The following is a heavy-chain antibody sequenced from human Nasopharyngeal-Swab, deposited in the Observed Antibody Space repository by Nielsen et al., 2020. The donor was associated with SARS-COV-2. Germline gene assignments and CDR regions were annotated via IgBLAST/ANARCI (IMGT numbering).Heavy chain of an antibody. CDR2: IIPIFGTA. CDR3: ARDPADCSGGSCEAR. Sequence: WVRHAPGQGLEWMGGIIPIFGTANYAQKFQGRVTITADESKSTAYMELSSLRSEDTAVYYCARDPADCSGGSCEARWGQGTLVTVSS. V-gene: IGHV1-69*01. D-gene: IGHD2-15*01. J-gene: IGHJ1*01.